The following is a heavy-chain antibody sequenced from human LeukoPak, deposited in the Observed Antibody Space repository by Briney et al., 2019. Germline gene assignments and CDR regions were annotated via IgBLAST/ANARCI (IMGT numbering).Heavy chain of an antibody. V-gene: IGHV1-2*02. D-gene: IGHD3-10*01. Sequence: GASVKVSCKASGYTFTGYYLHWVRQAPGLGLEWMGWIGPSNGDTSYAQKFQGRVTMTWDTSSSTVYMELSGLTSDDTAVYYCTRDGWFGDLQYSHRNWFDPWGQGTLVTVSS. CDR3: TRDGWFGDLQYSHRNWFDP. CDR2: IGPSNGDT. CDR1: GYTFTGYY. J-gene: IGHJ5*02.